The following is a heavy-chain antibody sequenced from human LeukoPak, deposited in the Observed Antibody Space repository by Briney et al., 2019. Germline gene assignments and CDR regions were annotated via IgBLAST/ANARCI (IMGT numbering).Heavy chain of an antibody. CDR2: IYHSGST. V-gene: IGHV4-38-2*02. D-gene: IGHD2-15*01. J-gene: IGHJ4*02. CDR1: GYSISSGYY. CDR3: ASSGGSSSFDY. Sequence: SETLSLTCTVSGYSISSGYYWGWIRQPPGKGLEWIGSIYHSGSTYYNPSLKSRVTISVDTSKNQFSLKLSSVTAADTAVYYCASSGGSSSFDYWGQGTLVTVSS.